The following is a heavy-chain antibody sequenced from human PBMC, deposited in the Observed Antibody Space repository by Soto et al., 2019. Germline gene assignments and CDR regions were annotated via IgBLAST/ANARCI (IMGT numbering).Heavy chain of an antibody. Sequence: SETLSLTCTVSGGSISSSSYYWGWIRQPPGKGLEWIGSIYYSGSTYYNPSLKSRVTISVDTSKNQFSLKLSSVTAADTAVYYCATSLYCSSTSCYWRSRIVFDYWGQGTLVTVSS. J-gene: IGHJ4*02. V-gene: IGHV4-39*01. CDR3: ATSLYCSSTSCYWRSRIVFDY. CDR1: GGSISSSSYY. CDR2: IYYSGST. D-gene: IGHD2-2*01.